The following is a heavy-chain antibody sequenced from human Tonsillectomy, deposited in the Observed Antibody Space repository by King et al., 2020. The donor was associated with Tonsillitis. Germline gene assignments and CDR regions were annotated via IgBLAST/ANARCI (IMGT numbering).Heavy chain of an antibody. J-gene: IGHJ4*02. D-gene: IGHD3-3*01. CDR2: IYSGGST. Sequence: QLVQSGGGLVQPGGSLRLSCAASGFTVSSNYMSWVRQAPGKGLECVSVIYSGGSTYYADSVKGRFTISRDNSKNTLYLQMNSLRAEDTAVYYCARGHYDFWSGYYYYFDYWGQGTLVTVSS. CDR3: ARGHYDFWSGYYYYFDY. CDR1: GFTVSSNY. V-gene: IGHV3-66*01.